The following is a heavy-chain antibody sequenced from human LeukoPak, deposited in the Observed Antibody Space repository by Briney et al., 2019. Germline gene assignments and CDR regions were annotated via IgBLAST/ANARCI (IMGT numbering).Heavy chain of an antibody. CDR1: GFAFSNCA. D-gene: IGHD2-15*01. J-gene: IGHJ4*02. CDR2: ISTSSGYI. Sequence: PGGSLRLSCAASGFAFSNCAMSWVRQAPGKGLEWVSSISTSSGYIYYADSVKGRFTISRDNSKNTLYLQMNSLRAEDTAVYYCARGTSPLRIVVVVAVAFDYWGKGTLVTVSA. V-gene: IGHV3-23*01. CDR3: ARGTSPLRIVVVVAVAFDY.